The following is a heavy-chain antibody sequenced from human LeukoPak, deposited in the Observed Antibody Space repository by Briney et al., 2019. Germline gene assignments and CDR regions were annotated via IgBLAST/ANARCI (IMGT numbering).Heavy chain of an antibody. D-gene: IGHD6-19*01. V-gene: IGHV3-74*01. CDR1: DFAFSAYW. CDR2: ISPNGETT. CDR3: VRGTSDWRGVDY. Sequence: GGSLRLSCAASDFAFSAYWMHWVSQPPEKGLVWVTNISPNGETTYSADSVKGRFTISRDSAKNTLYLEMNSLRAEDTAVYFCVRGTSDWRGVDYWGQGTLVTVSS. J-gene: IGHJ4*02.